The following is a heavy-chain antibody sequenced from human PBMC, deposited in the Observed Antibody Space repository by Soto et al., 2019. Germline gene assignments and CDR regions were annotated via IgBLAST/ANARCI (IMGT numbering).Heavy chain of an antibody. J-gene: IGHJ5*02. CDR1: GGAFSSYA. D-gene: IGHD6-13*01. CDR2: IIPIFGTA. CDR3: ARLGISSQGWFEP. Sequence: TVKVSCKASGGAFSSYAISWVRQAPGQGLEWMGGIIPIFGTANYAQKFQGRVTITADESTSTAYMELSSLRSEDTAVYYCARLGISSQGWFEPWGHGTLVTVS. V-gene: IGHV1-69*13.